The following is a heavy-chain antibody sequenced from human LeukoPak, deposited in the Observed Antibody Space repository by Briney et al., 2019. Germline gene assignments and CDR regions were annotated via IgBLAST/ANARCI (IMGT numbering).Heavy chain of an antibody. V-gene: IGHV1-18*01. CDR3: GRGYYNYYYYYGMDV. CDR2: ISAYNGNT. D-gene: IGHD3-9*01. J-gene: IGHJ6*02. CDR1: GYTFTSYG. Sequence: ASVKVSCKASGYTFTSYGISWVRQAPGQGLEWMGWISAYNGNTNYAQKLQGRVTMTTDTSTGTAYMELRSLRSDDTAVYYCGRGYYNYYYYYGMDVWGQGTTVTVSS.